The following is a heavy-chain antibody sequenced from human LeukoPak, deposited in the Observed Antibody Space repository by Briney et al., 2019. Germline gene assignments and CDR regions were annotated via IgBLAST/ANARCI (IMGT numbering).Heavy chain of an antibody. CDR2: ISGSGGST. Sequence: GGSLRLSCAASGFTLSSYAMSWVRQAPGKGLEWVSAISGSGGSTYYADSVKGRFTISRDNSKNTLYLQMNSLRAEDTAVYYCAREGATVSTQNPYNWFDPWGQGTLVTVSS. V-gene: IGHV3-23*01. CDR3: AREGATVSTQNPYNWFDP. J-gene: IGHJ5*02. CDR1: GFTLSSYA. D-gene: IGHD4-11*01.